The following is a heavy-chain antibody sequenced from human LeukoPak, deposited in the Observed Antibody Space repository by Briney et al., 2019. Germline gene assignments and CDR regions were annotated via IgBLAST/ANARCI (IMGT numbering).Heavy chain of an antibody. Sequence: ASVKVSCKASGYTFTSHGFSWVRQAPGQGLEWMGWISPFNGNTNYAEKFRARVTMTTDASTSTVAMELRSLRSDDTAIYYCARGSLGWGSEPEYFDYWGRGTLVTVSS. CDR2: ISPFNGNT. CDR3: ARGSLGWGSEPEYFDY. CDR1: GYTFTSHG. D-gene: IGHD1-14*01. V-gene: IGHV1-18*01. J-gene: IGHJ4*02.